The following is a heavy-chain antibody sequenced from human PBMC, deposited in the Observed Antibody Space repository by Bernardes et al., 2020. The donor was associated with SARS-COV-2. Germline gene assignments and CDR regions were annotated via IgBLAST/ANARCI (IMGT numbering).Heavy chain of an antibody. Sequence: ASVKVSCKASGYTFTGYYIHWVRRAPGQGLEWMGWINPNSGGTNYAQKFQGRVTMTRDTSISTAYMELSRLRSDDTAVYYCALPPTNYDRYGMDVWGQGTTVTVSS. D-gene: IGHD3-22*01. CDR2: INPNSGGT. J-gene: IGHJ6*02. V-gene: IGHV1-2*02. CDR1: GYTFTGYY. CDR3: ALPPTNYDRYGMDV.